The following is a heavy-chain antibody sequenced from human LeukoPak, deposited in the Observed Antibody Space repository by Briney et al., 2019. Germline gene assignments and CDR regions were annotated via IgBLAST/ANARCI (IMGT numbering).Heavy chain of an antibody. CDR1: GGSISSYF. D-gene: IGHD3-10*01. V-gene: IGHV4-59*01. CDR2: IYYSGST. J-gene: IGHJ3*02. Sequence: PSGTLSLTCTVSGGSISSYFWGWIRQPPGKELEWIGYIYYSGSTNYNPSLKSRVTISVDTSKNQFSLKLSSVTAADTAVYYCARRASMVGGVHDDAFDIWGQGTMVTVSS. CDR3: ARRASMVGGVHDDAFDI.